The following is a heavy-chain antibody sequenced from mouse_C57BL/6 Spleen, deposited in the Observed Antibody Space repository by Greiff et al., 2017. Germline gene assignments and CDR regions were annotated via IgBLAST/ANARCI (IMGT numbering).Heavy chain of an antibody. CDR1: GFTFSSYA. V-gene: IGHV5-9-1*02. J-gene: IGHJ3*01. Sequence: EVKLVESGEGLVKPGGSLKLSCAASGFTFSSYAMSWVRQTPEKRLEWVAYISSGGDYIYYADTVKGRFTISRDNARNTLYLQMSSLKSEDTAMYYCTRESYYYGSSYRFAYWGQGTLVTVSA. CDR3: TRESYYYGSSYRFAY. CDR2: ISSGGDYI. D-gene: IGHD1-1*01.